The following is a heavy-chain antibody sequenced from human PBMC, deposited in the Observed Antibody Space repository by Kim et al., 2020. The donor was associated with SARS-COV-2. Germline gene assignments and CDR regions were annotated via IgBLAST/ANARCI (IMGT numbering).Heavy chain of an antibody. V-gene: IGHV3-23*01. CDR3: AKDREGATPYYYFDS. Sequence: ADSVRGRFPISRDNSKHTLYLKMNSLRADDTAVYYCAKDREGATPYYYFDSWGHGSLVTVSS. D-gene: IGHD1-1*01. J-gene: IGHJ4*01.